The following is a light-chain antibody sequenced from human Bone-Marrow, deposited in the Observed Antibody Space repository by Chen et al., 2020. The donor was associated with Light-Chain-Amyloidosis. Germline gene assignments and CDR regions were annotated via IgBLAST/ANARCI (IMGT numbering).Light chain of an antibody. CDR1: NIGSTS. CDR2: DDS. Sequence: SYVLTQPSSVSVAPGQTATIACGGNNIGSTSVHWYQQTPGQAPLLVVYDDSDRPSGIPRLLSGSNSRNTATLTISRVEAGDEADYYCQVWDRSSDRPVFGGGTKLTVL. CDR3: QVWDRSSDRPV. V-gene: IGLV3-21*02. J-gene: IGLJ3*02.